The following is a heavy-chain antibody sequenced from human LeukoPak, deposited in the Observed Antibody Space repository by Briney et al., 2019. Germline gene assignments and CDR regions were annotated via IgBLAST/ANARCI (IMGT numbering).Heavy chain of an antibody. D-gene: IGHD6-13*01. CDR1: GFTFSDYY. Sequence: GGSLRLSCAASGFTFSDYYMSWIRQAPGKGLEWVSYISSSGSTIYYADSVKGRFTISRDNAKNSLYLQMDSLRVEDTAVYYCERDPSYDSSWYYYMDVLGKGTTVTVYS. V-gene: IGHV3-11*04. CDR2: ISSSGSTI. J-gene: IGHJ6*03. CDR3: ERDPSYDSSWYYYMDV.